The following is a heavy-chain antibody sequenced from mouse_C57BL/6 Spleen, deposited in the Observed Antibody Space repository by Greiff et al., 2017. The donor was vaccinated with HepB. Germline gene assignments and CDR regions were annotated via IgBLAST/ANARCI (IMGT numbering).Heavy chain of an antibody. CDR2: ISDGGSYT. CDR3: ARDALDGSSSYWYFDV. V-gene: IGHV5-4*01. D-gene: IGHD1-1*01. CDR1: GFTFSSYA. Sequence: EVKLVESGGGLVKPGGSLKLSCAASGFTFSSYAMSWVRQTPEKRLEWVATISDGGSYTYYPDNVKGRFTISRDNAKNNLYLQMSHLKSEDTAMYYCARDALDGSSSYWYFDVWGTGTTVTVSS. J-gene: IGHJ1*03.